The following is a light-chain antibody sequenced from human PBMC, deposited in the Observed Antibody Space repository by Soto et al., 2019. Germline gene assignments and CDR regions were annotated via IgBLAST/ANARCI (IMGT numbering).Light chain of an antibody. J-gene: IGKJ1*01. CDR3: QQSYSTTWT. V-gene: IGKV1-39*01. Sequence: DVQMTKPPSSLSASVGDRVTIPCRASQGISTYLNWYQQKPGKAPKLLIYAASSLQSGVTSRFSGSGSETDFTLTISSLQPEDFATYSCQQSYSTTWTFGQGTKVDIK. CDR2: AAS. CDR1: QGISTY.